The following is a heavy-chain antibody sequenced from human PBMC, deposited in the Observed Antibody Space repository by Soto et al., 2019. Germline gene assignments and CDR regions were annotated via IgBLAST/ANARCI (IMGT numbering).Heavy chain of an antibody. V-gene: IGHV3-21*01. D-gene: IGHD3-22*01. CDR3: ARDTGALTYYYDSSGGYYGLDV. CDR1: GFTFSSYS. CDR2: ISSSSSYI. J-gene: IGHJ6*01. Sequence: EVQLVESGGGLVKTGGSLRLSCAASGFTFSSYSMNWVRQAPGKGLEWVSSISSSSSYIYYADSVKGRFTISRDNAKNSLYLQMNSLRAEDTAVYYCARDTGALTYYYDSSGGYYGLDVW.